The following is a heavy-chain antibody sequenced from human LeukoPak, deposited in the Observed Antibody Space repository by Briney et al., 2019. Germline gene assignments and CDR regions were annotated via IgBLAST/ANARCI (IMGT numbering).Heavy chain of an antibody. Sequence: PTETLSLTCTVSGGSISSYYWSRIRQPPGKALEWIGYIYYSGSTNYNPSLKSRVTISVDTSKNQFSLKLSSVTAADTAVYYCARVGVGFDYWGQGTLVTVSS. CDR3: ARVGVGFDY. J-gene: IGHJ4*02. CDR1: GGSISSYY. D-gene: IGHD2-15*01. CDR2: IYYSGST. V-gene: IGHV4-59*01.